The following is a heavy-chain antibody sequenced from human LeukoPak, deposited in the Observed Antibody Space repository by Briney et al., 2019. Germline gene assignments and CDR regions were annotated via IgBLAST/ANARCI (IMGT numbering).Heavy chain of an antibody. D-gene: IGHD6-19*01. J-gene: IGHJ4*02. CDR3: TRGAGTGWRFDS. CDR2: ITNSGSTI. CDR1: GFTFSDYY. V-gene: IGHV3-11*04. Sequence: GGSLRLSCAASGFTFSDYYMSWIRQAPGKGLEWVSYITNSGSTIYYADSVKGRFTISRDNAKNTLYLQMNSLRAEDTAVYYCTRGAGTGWRFDSWGQGTLVTVSS.